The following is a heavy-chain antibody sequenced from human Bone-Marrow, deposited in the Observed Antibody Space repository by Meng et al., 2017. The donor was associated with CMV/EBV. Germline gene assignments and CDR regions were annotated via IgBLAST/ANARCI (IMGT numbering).Heavy chain of an antibody. CDR2: ISAGGRDY. CDR3: VKGPPYDLFDGYYMGV. J-gene: IGHJ4*01. V-gene: IGHV3-23*01. D-gene: IGHD3-3*01. CDR1: GFTFDNSG. Sequence: GGSLRFSFGGPGFTFDNSGLTWVPQAPGKGLEWVSTISAGGRDYFYADSVKGRFVISRDNSKKMIYLQMSSLRVENTAVYYCVKGPPYDLFDGYYMGVWGLGTLVTVSS.